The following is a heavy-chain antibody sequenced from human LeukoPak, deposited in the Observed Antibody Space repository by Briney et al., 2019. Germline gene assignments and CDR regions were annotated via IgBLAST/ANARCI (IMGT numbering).Heavy chain of an antibody. CDR2: ISVSGNT. Sequence: PGGSLRLSCAASGFTLSSYAMSWVRQAPGKGLEWVSAISVSGNTYHADSVKGRFTISRDSSKNTLYLQMNRLRAEDAAVYYCAKAPVTTCSGAYCYPFDYWGHGTLVTVS. D-gene: IGHD2-21*01. V-gene: IGHV3-23*01. CDR1: GFTLSSYA. J-gene: IGHJ4*01. CDR3: AKAPVTTCSGAYCYPFDY.